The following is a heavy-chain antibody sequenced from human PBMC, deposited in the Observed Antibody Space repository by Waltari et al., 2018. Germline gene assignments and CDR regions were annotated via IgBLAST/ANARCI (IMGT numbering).Heavy chain of an antibody. V-gene: IGHV3-23*01. CDR3: AKKLGVSSWYYFDY. D-gene: IGHD1-26*01. CDR2: IGGGGSTT. J-gene: IGHJ4*02. CDR1: GFTFRHYA. Sequence: EVQLLESGGDLVQPGGSLRLSCAASGFTFRHYAMTWVRQAPGKGLEWVSVIGGGGSTTYYADSVKGRFTISRDNSKNTLYLQMNRLRVEDTAVYYCAKKLGVSSWYYFDYWGQGTLVTVSS.